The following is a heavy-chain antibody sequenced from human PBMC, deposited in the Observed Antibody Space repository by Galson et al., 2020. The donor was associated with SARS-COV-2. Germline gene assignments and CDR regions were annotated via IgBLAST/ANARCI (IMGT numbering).Heavy chain of an antibody. CDR1: GFTVSNTY. Sequence: GGTLRLSCAAYGFTVSNTYMGWVRQAPGKGLEWVSVIYMGGTTYYGDSVKGRFTIYRDNSKKTLYLQMNGLRAEDTAVYFCVRARPDDNRKGYFDPWGQGTLVTVSS. J-gene: IGHJ5*02. CDR3: VRARPDDNRKGYFDP. CDR2: IYMGGTT. D-gene: IGHD3-22*01. V-gene: IGHV3-53*01.